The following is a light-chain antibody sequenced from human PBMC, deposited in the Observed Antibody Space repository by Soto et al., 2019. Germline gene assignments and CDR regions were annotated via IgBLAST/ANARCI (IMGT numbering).Light chain of an antibody. V-gene: IGKV1-39*01. CDR2: GAS. CDR1: QHIATS. J-gene: IGKJ1*01. Sequence: DIQMTQSPSLLSASIGDRVTITCRANQHIATSLSWFQHKVGKAPTLLIYGASALQSGVPSRFSGSGSGTHFTLTISGLQPEDFATYYCQQSSSVPRTFGQGTRVDLK. CDR3: QQSSSVPRT.